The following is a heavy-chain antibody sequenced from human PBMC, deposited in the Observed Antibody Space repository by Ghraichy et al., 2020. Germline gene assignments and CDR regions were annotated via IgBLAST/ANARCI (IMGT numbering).Heavy chain of an antibody. D-gene: IGHD4-17*01. CDR3: AGPVHDNGDCFDY. V-gene: IGHV3-73*01. Sequence: GGSLRLSCAASGFTFSGAGIHWVRQASGKGLEWVGRIRSKANNYATEYAASMKGRFTISRDDSKNMAYLQMNSLETEDTAMYYCAGPVHDNGDCFDYWGQGTLVTVSS. CDR2: IRSKANNYAT. CDR1: GFTFSGAG. J-gene: IGHJ4*02.